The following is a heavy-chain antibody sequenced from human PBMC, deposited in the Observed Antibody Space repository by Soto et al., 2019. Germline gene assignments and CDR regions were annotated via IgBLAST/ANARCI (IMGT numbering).Heavy chain of an antibody. Sequence: QVHLQESGPGLVKPSQTLSLSCTVSNGPINSADYYWSWIRQAPGKGLEWIGYIYYSGSASYNPTLKGRVSISLDTSKNQLSLSLRSVTAADTAVYFCSRSFRVGSTPASLVYWGQGTLVTVSS. CDR2: IYYSGSA. V-gene: IGHV4-30-4*01. CDR3: SRSFRVGSTPASLVY. D-gene: IGHD1-26*01. CDR1: NGPINSADYY. J-gene: IGHJ4*02.